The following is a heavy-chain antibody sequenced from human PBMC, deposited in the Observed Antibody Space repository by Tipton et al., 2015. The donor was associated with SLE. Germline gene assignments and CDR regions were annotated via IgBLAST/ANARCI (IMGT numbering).Heavy chain of an antibody. CDR3: ARRHFDTSGYYRGAFDI. CDR2: IYHSGST. Sequence: TLSLTCTVSGYSISSGYYWGWIRQPPGKGLEWIGSIYHSGSTYYNPSLKSRVTISVDTSKNQFSLKLSSVTAADTAVYYCARRHFDTSGYYRGAFDIWGQGTMVTVSS. D-gene: IGHD3-22*01. V-gene: IGHV4-38-2*02. CDR1: GYSISSGYY. J-gene: IGHJ3*02.